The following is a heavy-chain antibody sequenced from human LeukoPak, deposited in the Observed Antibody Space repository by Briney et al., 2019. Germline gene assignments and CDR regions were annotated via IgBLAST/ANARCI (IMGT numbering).Heavy chain of an antibody. V-gene: IGHV4-30-4*01. D-gene: IGHD2-15*01. CDR2: IYYSGST. CDR1: GGSISSGDYY. J-gene: IGHJ6*02. Sequence: SQTLSLTCTVSGGSISSGDYYWSWIRQPPGKGLEWIGYIYYSGSTYYNPSLKSRVTISVDTSKNQFSLKLSSVTAADTAAYYCARDSQVVVAATDDYYYYGMDVWGQGTTVTVSS. CDR3: ARDSQVVVAATDDYYYYGMDV.